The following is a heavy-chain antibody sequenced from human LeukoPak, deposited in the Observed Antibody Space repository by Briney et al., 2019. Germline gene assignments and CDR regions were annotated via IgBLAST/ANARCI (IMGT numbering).Heavy chain of an antibody. CDR2: ISSSSSYI. V-gene: IGHV3-21*01. Sequence: GGSLRLSCAASGFTFSSYSMNWVRQAPGKGLEWVSSISSSSSYIYYADSVKGRFTISRDNAKNSLYLQMNSLRAEDTAVYYCARESKGGTRDFDYWGQGTLVTVSS. CDR3: ARESKGGTRDFDY. CDR1: GFTFSSYS. D-gene: IGHD3-16*01. J-gene: IGHJ4*02.